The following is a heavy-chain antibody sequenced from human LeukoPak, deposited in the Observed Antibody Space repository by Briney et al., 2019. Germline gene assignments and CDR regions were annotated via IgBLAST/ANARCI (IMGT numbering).Heavy chain of an antibody. J-gene: IGHJ4*02. D-gene: IGHD2-21*01. V-gene: IGHV4-59*08. CDR3: ARLDCAGDGCYNH. Sequence: SETLSLTCSVSGDSVTSYYWSWIRQPPGKGLEWIGYVSSDGTTNYTPSLRSRVIMSVDTAKNHISLSLTSLTAADTAIYYCARLDCAGDGCYNHWGQGTLVTVSS. CDR1: GDSVTSYY. CDR2: VSSDGTT.